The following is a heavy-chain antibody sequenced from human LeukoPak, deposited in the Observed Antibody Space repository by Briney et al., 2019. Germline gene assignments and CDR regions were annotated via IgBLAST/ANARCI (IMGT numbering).Heavy chain of an antibody. CDR1: GFTVSNNY. CDR3: AAPQDIVVVPALGV. V-gene: IGHV3-66*02. Sequence: GGSLRLSCAASGFTVSNNYMSWVRQAPGKGLERVSVIYSGGSTYYADSVKGRFTISRDNSKNTLYLQMNSLRAEDTAVYYCAAPQDIVVVPALGVWGKGTTVTVSS. CDR2: IYSGGST. D-gene: IGHD2-2*01. J-gene: IGHJ6*04.